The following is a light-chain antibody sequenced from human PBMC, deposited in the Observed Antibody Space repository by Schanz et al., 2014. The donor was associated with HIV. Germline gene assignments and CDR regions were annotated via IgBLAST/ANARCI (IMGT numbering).Light chain of an antibody. CDR3: AAWDDSLNGPV. V-gene: IGLV2-14*03. CDR1: SGDIGTYAA. Sequence: QSALTQPASVSGSPGQSITISCTGTSGDIGTYAAVSWYQQHPDKAPRLLIYGVTSRPSGISSRFSGSASGNTASLTISGLQAEDEADYYCAAWDDSLNGPVFGGGTKLTVL. J-gene: IGLJ2*01. CDR2: GVT.